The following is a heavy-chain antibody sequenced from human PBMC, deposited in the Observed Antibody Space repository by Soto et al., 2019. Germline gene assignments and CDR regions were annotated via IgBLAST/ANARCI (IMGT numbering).Heavy chain of an antibody. CDR2: ISGGGDAS. Sequence: GGSLRLSCTASGFTFSIYAMDWVRQAPGKGLEWLSAISGGGDASHYADSVKGRFTISRDNSKNTLFLQMSSLRAEDTAVYYCAKRPTDFWSGDWPYDYSGKGRVVTVSS. J-gene: IGHJ4*02. V-gene: IGHV3-23*01. D-gene: IGHD3-3*01. CDR1: GFTFSIYA. CDR3: AKRPTDFWSGDWPYDY.